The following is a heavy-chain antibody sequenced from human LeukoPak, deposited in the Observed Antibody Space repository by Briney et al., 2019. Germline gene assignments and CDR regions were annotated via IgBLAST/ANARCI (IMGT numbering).Heavy chain of an antibody. D-gene: IGHD7-27*01. Sequence: PGGSLRLSCAASAFSLSAYNMNWVRQAPGKGLEWVGRIKSKTDGGTTDYAAPVKGRFTISRDDSKNTLYLQMNSLKTEDTAVYYCTTDSGTGDLGYWGQGTLVTVSS. V-gene: IGHV3-15*01. J-gene: IGHJ4*02. CDR2: IKSKTDGGTT. CDR3: TTDSGTGDLGY. CDR1: AFSLSAYN.